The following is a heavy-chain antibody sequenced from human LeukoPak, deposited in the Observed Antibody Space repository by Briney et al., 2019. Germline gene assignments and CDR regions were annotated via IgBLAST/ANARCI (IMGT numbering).Heavy chain of an antibody. Sequence: GGSLRLSCAASGFTFSNYEMNWVRQAPGKGLEWVSYISSSGGTTYYADSVKGRFTISRDNAKNSLYLQMNSLRAEDTAVYYCARGYCSGGSCYFDYWGQGTLVTVSS. CDR1: GFTFSNYE. J-gene: IGHJ4*02. D-gene: IGHD2-15*01. V-gene: IGHV3-48*03. CDR3: ARGYCSGGSCYFDY. CDR2: ISSSGGTT.